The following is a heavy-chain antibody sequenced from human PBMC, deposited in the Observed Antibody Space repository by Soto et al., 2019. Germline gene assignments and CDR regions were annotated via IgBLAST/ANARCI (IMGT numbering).Heavy chain of an antibody. CDR1: GDTFTSYG. CDR2: INASGGST. D-gene: IGHD1-26*01. V-gene: IGHV1-46*03. J-gene: IGHJ6*02. CDR3: ASVGATQDTYYYYGMDV. Sequence: ASVKVSCKASGDTFTSYGISWVRQAPGQGLEWMGWINASGGSTSYAQKFQGRVTMTRDTSTSTVYMELSSLRSEDTAVYYCASVGATQDTYYYYGMDVWGQGTTVTVSS.